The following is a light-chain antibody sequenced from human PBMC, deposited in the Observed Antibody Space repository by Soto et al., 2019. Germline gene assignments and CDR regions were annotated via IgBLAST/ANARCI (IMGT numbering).Light chain of an antibody. CDR3: QHGRS. Sequence: EIVMTQSPATLSVSPGERATLSCRASQNVSNNLAWYQQKPGQAPSLLIYDASTRATDIPARFSGSGSGTEFTLTISSLQSADCAIYFCQHGRSFGQGTKVDI. V-gene: IGKV3-15*01. CDR2: DAS. CDR1: QNVSNN. J-gene: IGKJ1*01.